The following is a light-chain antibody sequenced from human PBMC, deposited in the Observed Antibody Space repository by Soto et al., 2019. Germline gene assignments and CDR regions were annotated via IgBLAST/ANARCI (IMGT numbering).Light chain of an antibody. V-gene: IGKV3-20*01. J-gene: IGKJ1*01. Sequence: EIVLTQSPGTLSLSPGERATLSCRASQSVSSSYLAWYQQTPGQAPRLLVYDTSDRATGVPDRFSGSGSGTDFTVTISRLEPEDSAVYYCQQYDSSPWTFGQGTKVEIK. CDR2: DTS. CDR3: QQYDSSPWT. CDR1: QSVSSSY.